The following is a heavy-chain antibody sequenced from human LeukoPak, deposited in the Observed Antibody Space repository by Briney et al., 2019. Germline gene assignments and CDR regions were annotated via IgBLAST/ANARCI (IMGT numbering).Heavy chain of an antibody. CDR2: ISTSSIYI. CDR3: AREQSGYDVKKYYYYMDV. Sequence: GGSLRLSCAASGFTFSSYSMNWVRQAPGKGLEWVSSISTSSIYIYYGDSVKGRFTISRDNAKNSLYLQMNSLRAEDTAVYYCAREQSGYDVKKYYYYMDVWAKGTTVTVSS. V-gene: IGHV3-21*01. D-gene: IGHD5-12*01. CDR1: GFTFSSYS. J-gene: IGHJ6*03.